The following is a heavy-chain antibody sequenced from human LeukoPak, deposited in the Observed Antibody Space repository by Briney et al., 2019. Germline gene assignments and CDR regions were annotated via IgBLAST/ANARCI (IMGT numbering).Heavy chain of an antibody. CDR3: ARDHTNAYYYEELGGPPNL. V-gene: IGHV1-69*04. Sequence: SVKVSCKASGGTFSSYAISWVRQAPGQGLEWMGRIIPIFGIANYAQKFQGRVTITADKSTSTAYMELSSLRSEDTAVYYCARDHTNAYYYEELGGPPNLWGRGTLVTVSS. CDR1: GGTFSSYA. J-gene: IGHJ2*01. CDR2: IIPIFGIA. D-gene: IGHD3-22*01.